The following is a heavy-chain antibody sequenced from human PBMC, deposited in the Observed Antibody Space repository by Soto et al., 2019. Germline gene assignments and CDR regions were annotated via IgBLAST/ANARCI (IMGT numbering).Heavy chain of an antibody. Sequence: WEPLSPTRTVPGGAIKRYYRRRIPAPPGKGLDWIRYIYYSGSTHHHPSLKSRVTISVDTSKNQFSLKLSSVTAADTAVYYCARVSQQLPTFRAYYYYYVDVWGQGTTFTVPS. V-gene: IGHV4-59*01. J-gene: IGHJ6*03. CDR2: IYYSGST. CDR1: GGAIKRYY. CDR3: ARVSQQLPTFRAYYYYYVDV. D-gene: IGHD6-13*01.